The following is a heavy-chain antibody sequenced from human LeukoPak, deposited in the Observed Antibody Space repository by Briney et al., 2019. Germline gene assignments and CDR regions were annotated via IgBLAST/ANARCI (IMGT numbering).Heavy chain of an antibody. CDR3: ARGRRDGGNPADY. D-gene: IGHD4-23*01. Sequence: SETLSLTCAVSGGSISSGGHSWSWIRQPPGKGLEWIGYIYHSGSTYYNPSLKSRVTISVDRSKNQFSLKLSSVTAADTAVYYCARGRRDGGNPADYWGQGTLVTVSS. V-gene: IGHV4-30-2*01. CDR1: GGSISSGGHS. CDR2: IYHSGST. J-gene: IGHJ4*02.